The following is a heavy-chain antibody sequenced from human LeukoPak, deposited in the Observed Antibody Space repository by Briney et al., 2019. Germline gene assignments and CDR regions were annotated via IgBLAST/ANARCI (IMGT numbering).Heavy chain of an antibody. CDR3: ARGTSRGYSGYDYYYYYSYMDV. V-gene: IGHV4-59*07. J-gene: IGHJ6*03. Sequence: SDTLSLICSVSGVPISRYYWSWIRQPAERGLEWIGCIYNRGRTNHNPPLKSRVHISVDTSKNQFSLKLSSITAADTAVDYCARGTSRGYSGYDYYYYYSYMDVWGKGTTVTVSS. CDR1: GVPISRYY. D-gene: IGHD5-12*01. CDR2: IYNRGRT.